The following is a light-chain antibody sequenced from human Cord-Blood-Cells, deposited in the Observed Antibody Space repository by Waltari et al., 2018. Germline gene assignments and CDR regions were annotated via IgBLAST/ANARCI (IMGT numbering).Light chain of an antibody. J-gene: IGKJ4*01. CDR1: QSISSY. V-gene: IGKV1-39*01. CDR3: QQSYSTPLT. CDR2: AAS. Sequence: DIQITQYPSSLSASVGDRVTITCRASQSISSYLNWYQQKPGKAPKLLIYAASSLQSGVPSRFSGSGSVTDFTLTISSLQPEDFATYYCQQSYSTPLTFGGGTKVEIK.